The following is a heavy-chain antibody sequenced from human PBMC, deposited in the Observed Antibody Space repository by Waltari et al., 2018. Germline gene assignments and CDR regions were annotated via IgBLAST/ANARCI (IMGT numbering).Heavy chain of an antibody. CDR3: ARSPLGFDP. V-gene: IGHV4-39*01. CDR1: GGSISSSSYY. CDR2: IYYSGST. J-gene: IGHJ5*02. Sequence: QLQLQESGPGLVKPSETLSLTCTVSGGSISSSSYYWGWTRQPPGKGLEWIGSIYYSGSTYYSPYLRSRVTISVDTSKNQFTLKLSSVTAADTAVYYCARSPLGFDPWGQGTLVTVSS.